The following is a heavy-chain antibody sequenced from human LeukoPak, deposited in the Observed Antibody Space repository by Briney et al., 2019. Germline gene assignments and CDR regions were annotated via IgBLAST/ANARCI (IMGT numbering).Heavy chain of an antibody. CDR2: ISYDGSNK. CDR3: ARDTGLVRTKSLYYFDY. Sequence: PGGSLRLSCAASGFTFSSYAMHWVRQAPGKGLEWVAVISYDGSNKYYADSVKGRFTISRDNAKNSLYLQMNSLRAEDTAVYYCARDTGLVRTKSLYYFDYWGQGTLVTVSS. CDR1: GFTFSSYA. J-gene: IGHJ4*02. D-gene: IGHD6-6*01. V-gene: IGHV3-30*04.